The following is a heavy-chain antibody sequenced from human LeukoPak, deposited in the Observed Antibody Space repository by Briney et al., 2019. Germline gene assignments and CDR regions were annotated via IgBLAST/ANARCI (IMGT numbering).Heavy chain of an antibody. J-gene: IGHJ4*02. D-gene: IGHD3-22*01. CDR1: GFTFSDYY. CDR3: AREKSGYYSPSWVYFDY. CDR2: ISSSGSTI. Sequence: GGALRLSCAASGFTFSDYYVSWIRQAPGKGLEWVSYISSSGSTIYYADSVKGRFTISRDNAKSSLYLQMNSLRAEDTAVYYCAREKSGYYSPSWVYFDYWGQGTLVTVSS. V-gene: IGHV3-11*01.